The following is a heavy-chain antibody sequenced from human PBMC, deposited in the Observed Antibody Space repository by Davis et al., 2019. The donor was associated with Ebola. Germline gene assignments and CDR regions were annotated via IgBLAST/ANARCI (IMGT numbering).Heavy chain of an antibody. V-gene: IGHV1-24*01. D-gene: IGHD2-2*01. Sequence: ASVKVSCKVSGYTLTELSMHWVRQAPGKGLEWMGGFDPEDGETIYAQKFQGRVTMTEDTSTDTAYMELSSLRSEDTAVYYCATVNCSSTSCPYDAFDIWGQGTMVTISS. CDR2: FDPEDGET. J-gene: IGHJ3*02. CDR3: ATVNCSSTSCPYDAFDI. CDR1: GYTLTELS.